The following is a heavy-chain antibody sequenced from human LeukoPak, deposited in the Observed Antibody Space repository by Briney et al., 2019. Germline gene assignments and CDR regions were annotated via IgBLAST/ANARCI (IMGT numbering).Heavy chain of an antibody. J-gene: IGHJ4*02. V-gene: IGHV1-18*01. D-gene: IGHD3-10*01. CDR3: ARVRSGYYGSGSLITDY. CDR1: GYTFTSYG. CDR2: ISAYNGNT. Sequence: ASVKVSCKASGYTFTSYGIRWVRQAPGQGLEWMGWISAYNGNTNYAQKLQGRVTMTTDTSTSTAYMELRSLRSDDTAVYYCARVRSGYYGSGSLITDYWGQGTLVTVSS.